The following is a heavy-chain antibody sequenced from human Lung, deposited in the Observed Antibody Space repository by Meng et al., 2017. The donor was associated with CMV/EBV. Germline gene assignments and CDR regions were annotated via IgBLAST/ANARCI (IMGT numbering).Heavy chain of an antibody. Sequence: GASLKISCAASGFTFPNAWQSWIRQAPGKGREWICRIKSHIDGGTTDCAAPVKGRFTISRDDSKNTLYLQMNSLKTDNTAVYYCGTDHWGQGTLVTVSS. CDR1: GFTFPNAW. CDR2: IKSHIDGGTT. CDR3: GTDH. V-gene: IGHV3-15*01. J-gene: IGHJ1*01.